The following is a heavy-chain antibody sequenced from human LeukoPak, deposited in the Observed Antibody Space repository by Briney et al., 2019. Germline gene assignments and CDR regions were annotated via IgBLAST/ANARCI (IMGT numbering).Heavy chain of an antibody. D-gene: IGHD5-18*01. CDR1: GYSFTSYW. CDR2: IYPGDSDT. CDR3: ARQGYSYGYGRRVYYYYYMDV. V-gene: IGHV5-51*01. Sequence: GESLKISCKGSGYSFTSYWIGWVRQMPGKGLEWMGIIYPGDSDTRYSPSFQGQVTISADKSISTAYLQWSSLKASDTAMYYCARQGYSYGYGRRVYYYYYMDVWGKGTTVTVSS. J-gene: IGHJ6*03.